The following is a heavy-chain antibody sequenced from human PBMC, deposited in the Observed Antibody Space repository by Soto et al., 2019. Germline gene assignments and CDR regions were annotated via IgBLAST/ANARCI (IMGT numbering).Heavy chain of an antibody. CDR1: GYTFIRYA. CDR2: INAGNGNT. Sequence: GSVKVSCKASGYTFIRYAMHWVGQAPGQRREWMGWINAGNGNTKYSQKFQGRVTINRDTYASTAYMELSSLRSEDTAVYYCGRVSDSSGYFPMDVWGQGTTVTVSS. D-gene: IGHD3-22*01. CDR3: GRVSDSSGYFPMDV. J-gene: IGHJ6*02. V-gene: IGHV1-3*01.